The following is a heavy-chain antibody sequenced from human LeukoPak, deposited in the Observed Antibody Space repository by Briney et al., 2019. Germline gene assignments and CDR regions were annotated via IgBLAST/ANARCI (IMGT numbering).Heavy chain of an antibody. D-gene: IGHD6-19*01. CDR1: GFTVSSNP. J-gene: IGHJ6*02. V-gene: IGHV3-53*04. CDR2: IYSGGST. CDR3: ARDLKIAVAGMDCYYGMDV. Sequence: PGGSLRLSCAASGFTVSSNPMSWVRQAPGKGLEWVSVIYSGGSTYYADSVKGRFTISRHNSKNTLYLQMNSLRAEDTAVYYCARDLKIAVAGMDCYYGMDVWGQGTTVTVSS.